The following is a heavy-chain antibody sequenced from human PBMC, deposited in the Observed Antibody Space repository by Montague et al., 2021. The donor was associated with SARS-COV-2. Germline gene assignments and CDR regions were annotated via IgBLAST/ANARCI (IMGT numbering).Heavy chain of an antibody. CDR3: ARHRANAGSFDN. CDR2: VHSTGTT. Sequence: SETLSLTCTVSGGSITVSRYDWGWIRQPPGKGLEWIGSVHSTGTTSYNASTKSRLTIAVDTSENQFSLKMTSVTASDTAVYYCARHRANAGSFDNWGQGTMVTVSS. D-gene: IGHD1-1*01. J-gene: IGHJ3*02. V-gene: IGHV4-39*07. CDR1: GGSITVSRYD.